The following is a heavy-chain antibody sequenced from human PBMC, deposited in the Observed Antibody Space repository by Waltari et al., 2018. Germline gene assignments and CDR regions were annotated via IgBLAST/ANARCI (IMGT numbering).Heavy chain of an antibody. V-gene: IGHV4-34*01. J-gene: IGHJ4*02. Sequence: QVQLQQWGAGLLKPSETLSLTCAVPGGSFSGYYGSWIRQSPGKGLEWIGEINHSGSTNYNPSLKSRVTISVDTSKNQFSLKVSSVTAADTAVYYCARQFSSGWYSEYWGQGTLVTVSS. CDR2: INHSGST. CDR3: ARQFSSGWYSEY. CDR1: GGSFSGYY. D-gene: IGHD6-19*01.